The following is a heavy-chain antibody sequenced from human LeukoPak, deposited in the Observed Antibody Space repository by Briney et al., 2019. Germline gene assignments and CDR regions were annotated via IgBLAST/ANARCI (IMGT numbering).Heavy chain of an antibody. V-gene: IGHV3-23*01. D-gene: IGHD3-22*01. CDR1: GFTFNNYA. CDR3: AKKYYYDGSGSFPHDAFDI. Sequence: PGGSLRLSCAASGFTFNNYAMGWVRQAPGKGLEWVSGISGTGGSRYYADSVKGRFTISRDNSKNTLSLQMNSLRVEDTAIYYCAKKYYYDGSGSFPHDAFDIWGQGTRVTVSS. CDR2: ISGTGGSR. J-gene: IGHJ3*02.